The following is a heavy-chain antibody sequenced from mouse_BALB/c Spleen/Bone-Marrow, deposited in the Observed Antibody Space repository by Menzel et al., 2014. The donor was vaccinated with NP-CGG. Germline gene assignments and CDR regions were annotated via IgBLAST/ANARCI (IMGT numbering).Heavy chain of an antibody. V-gene: IGHV14-4*02. CDR3: DGNYYAMDD. D-gene: IGHD2-1*01. J-gene: IGHJ4*01. Sequence: VQLQQSGAELVRSGASVKLSCTASGLNIKDYYMHWVKQRPEQGLAWIGWIDPENGETEYAPKFQGKATMTADTSSNTAYLQLSSLTSEDTAVYYCDGNYYAMDDWGQGTSVTVSS. CDR1: GLNIKDYY. CDR2: IDPENGET.